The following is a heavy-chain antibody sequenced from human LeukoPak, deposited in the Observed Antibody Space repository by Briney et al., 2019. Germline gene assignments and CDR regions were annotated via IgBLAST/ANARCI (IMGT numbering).Heavy chain of an antibody. J-gene: IGHJ4*02. CDR1: GFTFSSYE. D-gene: IGHD4-23*01. CDR2: IRSSGSTI. CDR3: ARDYDGGNSFDY. Sequence: PGGPLRLSCAASGFTFSSYEMNWVRQAPGKGLEWVSYIRSSGSTIYYADSVKGRFTISRDNAKNSLYLQMNSLRAEDTAVYYCARDYDGGNSFDYWGQGTLVTVSS. V-gene: IGHV3-48*03.